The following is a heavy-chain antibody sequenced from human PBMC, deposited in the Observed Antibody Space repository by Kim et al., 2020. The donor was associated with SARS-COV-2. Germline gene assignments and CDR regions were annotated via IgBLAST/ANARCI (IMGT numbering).Heavy chain of an antibody. V-gene: IGHV3-21*01. CDR3: ARDAHCTNGVCYIFPTYYDGMDV. CDR2: ISSSSSYI. CDR1: GFTFSSYS. D-gene: IGHD2-8*01. Sequence: GGSLRLSCAASGFTFSSYSMNWVRQAPGKGLEWVSSISSSSSYIYYAGSVKGRFTSSRDNAKNSLYLQMNSLRAEDTAVYYCARDAHCTNGVCYIFPTYYDGMDVWGQGTTVTVSS. J-gene: IGHJ6*02.